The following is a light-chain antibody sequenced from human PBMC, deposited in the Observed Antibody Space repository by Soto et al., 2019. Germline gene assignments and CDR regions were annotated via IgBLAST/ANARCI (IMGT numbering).Light chain of an antibody. J-gene: IGKJ2*01. V-gene: IGKV3-20*01. CDR3: QHYGSSPNT. CDR1: QSVSSSY. Sequence: EIVLTQSPGTLSLSPGERATLSCRASQSVSSSYFAWYQQKPGQAPRLLIYGASSRATGIPDRFSGSGSGTDFTLTISRLEPEDFAVYYCQHYGSSPNTFGQGTKVEIK. CDR2: GAS.